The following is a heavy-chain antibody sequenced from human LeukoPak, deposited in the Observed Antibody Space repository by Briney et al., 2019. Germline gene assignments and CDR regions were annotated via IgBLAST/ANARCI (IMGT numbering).Heavy chain of an antibody. V-gene: IGHV3-30*02. CDR1: GFTFSSYG. J-gene: IGHJ3*02. D-gene: IGHD3-3*01. CDR2: IWYDGSQI. Sequence: PGGSLRLSCAASGFTFSSYGMHWVRQAPGKGLEWVAVIWYDGSQIYHADSVKGRFTISRDNSKNTLYLQMNSLRVEDTAIYYCAKDIGRRIFGVAYDAFHIWGQGTMVTVSS. CDR3: AKDIGRRIFGVAYDAFHI.